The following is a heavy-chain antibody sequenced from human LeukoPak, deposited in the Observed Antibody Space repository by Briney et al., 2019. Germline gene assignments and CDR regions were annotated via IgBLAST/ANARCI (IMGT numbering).Heavy chain of an antibody. CDR2: IYHSGST. V-gene: IGHV4-4*02. Sequence: PSETLSLTCAVSGGSISSSNWWSWVRQPPGKGLEWIGEIYHSGSTNYNPSLKSRVTISVDKSKNQFSLKLSSVTAADTAVYYCARIIGSYWRDAFDIWGQGTMVTVSS. D-gene: IGHD1-26*01. J-gene: IGHJ3*02. CDR1: GGSISSSNW. CDR3: ARIIGSYWRDAFDI.